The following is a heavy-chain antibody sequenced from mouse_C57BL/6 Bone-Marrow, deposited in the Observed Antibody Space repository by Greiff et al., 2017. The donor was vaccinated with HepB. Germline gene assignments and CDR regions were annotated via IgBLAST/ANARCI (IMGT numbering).Heavy chain of an antibody. J-gene: IGHJ3*01. CDR1: GFTFSSYA. D-gene: IGHD1-1*01. CDR2: ISDGGSYT. CDR3: ARRYYGSSYDY. Sequence: EVKLVESGGGLVKPGGSLKLSCAASGFTFSSYAMSWVRQTPEKRLEWVATISDGGSYTYYPDNVKGRFTISRDNAKNTLYLEMSSLRSEDTAMYYCARRYYGSSYDYWGQGTLVTVSA. V-gene: IGHV5-4*03.